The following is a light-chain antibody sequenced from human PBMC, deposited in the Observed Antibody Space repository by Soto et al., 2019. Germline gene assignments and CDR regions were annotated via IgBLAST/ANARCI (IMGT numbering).Light chain of an antibody. Sequence: DVQMTQSPSTLSASLGDRVTITCRASQTINNWLAWYQQKPGKAPKLLIHRASMLESGVPSRFSGSGSGTEFTLTISGLQPDDLATYYCQQYNSHWLSFGGGTKVEIK. J-gene: IGKJ4*01. CDR2: RAS. CDR3: QQYNSHWLS. CDR1: QTINNW. V-gene: IGKV1-5*03.